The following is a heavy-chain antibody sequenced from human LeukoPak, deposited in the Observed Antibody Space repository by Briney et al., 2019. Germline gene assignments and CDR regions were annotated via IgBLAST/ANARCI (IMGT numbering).Heavy chain of an antibody. V-gene: IGHV3-23*01. CDR1: GFIFSSYG. CDR2: ISGSGGST. D-gene: IGHD5-18*01. J-gene: IGHJ4*02. CDR3: AKDLNTGIQLNYYFDY. Sequence: GGTLRLSCAASGFIFSSYGMSWVRQAPGKGLEWVSAISGSGGSTYYADSVKGRFTISRDNSKNTLYLQMNSLRAEDTAVYYCAKDLNTGIQLNYYFDYWGQGTLVTVSS.